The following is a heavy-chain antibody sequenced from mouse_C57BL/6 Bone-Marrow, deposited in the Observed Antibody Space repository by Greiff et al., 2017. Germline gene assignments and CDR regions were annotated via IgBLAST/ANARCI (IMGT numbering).Heavy chain of an antibody. CDR2: IDPSDSYT. J-gene: IGHJ3*01. V-gene: IGHV1-59*01. CDR1: GYTFTSYW. CDR3: ARGESFAY. Sequence: QVQLQQSGAELVRPGTSVTLSCKASGYTFTSYWMHWVKQRPGQGLEWIGVIDPSDSYTNYNQKFKGKATLTVDTSSSTAYMQLSSLTSEDSAVYYCARGESFAYWGQGTLVTVSA.